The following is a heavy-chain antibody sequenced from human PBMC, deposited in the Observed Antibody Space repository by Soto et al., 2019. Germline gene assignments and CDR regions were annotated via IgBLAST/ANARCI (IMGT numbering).Heavy chain of an antibody. CDR2: ISWNSGSI. CDR3: AKSAAVAEGNYGMDV. J-gene: IGHJ6*02. CDR1: GFTFDDYA. V-gene: IGHV3-9*01. D-gene: IGHD6-19*01. Sequence: GGSLRLSCAASGFTFDDYAMHWVRQAPGKGLEWVSGISWNSGSIGYADSVKGRFTISRDNAKNSLYLQMNSLRAEDTALYYCAKSAAVAEGNYGMDVWGQGTTVTVSS.